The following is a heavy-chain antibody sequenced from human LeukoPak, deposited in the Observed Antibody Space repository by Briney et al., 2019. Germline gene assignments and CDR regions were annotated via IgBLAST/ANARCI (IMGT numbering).Heavy chain of an antibody. CDR3: GTYYGSGSYYFLDY. CDR1: GFTISSYA. J-gene: IGHJ4*02. CDR2: ISGSGGST. V-gene: IGHV3-23*01. D-gene: IGHD3-10*01. Sequence: GGSLRLSCAASGFTISSYAMSWVRQAPGKGLEWVSAISGSGGSTYYADSVKGRFTISRDNSKNTLYLQMNSLRAEDTAVYYCGTYYGSGSYYFLDYWGQGTLVTVSS.